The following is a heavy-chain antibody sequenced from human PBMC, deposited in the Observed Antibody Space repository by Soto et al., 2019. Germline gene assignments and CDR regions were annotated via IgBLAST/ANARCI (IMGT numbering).Heavy chain of an antibody. Sequence: GASVKVSCKASGGTFSSYAISWVRQAPGQGLEWMGGIIPIFGTANYAQKLQGRVTITADESTSTAYMELSSLRSEDTAVYYCASHIYGDYVFYYWGQGTLVTVSS. CDR3: ASHIYGDYVFYY. CDR2: IIPIFGTA. J-gene: IGHJ4*02. D-gene: IGHD4-17*01. CDR1: GGTFSSYA. V-gene: IGHV1-69*13.